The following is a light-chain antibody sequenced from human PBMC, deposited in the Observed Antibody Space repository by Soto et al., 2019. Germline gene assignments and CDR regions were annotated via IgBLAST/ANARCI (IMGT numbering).Light chain of an antibody. Sequence: QSALTQPASVSGSPGQSITISCTGTSSDIGSYNLVSWYQQHPGKAPKLMMYEGNKRPSGVSNRFSGSKSGNTASLTISGLQAEDEADYYFCSYAGSVVFGGGTKLTVL. CDR1: SSDIGSYNL. V-gene: IGLV2-23*01. CDR2: EGN. CDR3: CSYAGSVV. J-gene: IGLJ2*01.